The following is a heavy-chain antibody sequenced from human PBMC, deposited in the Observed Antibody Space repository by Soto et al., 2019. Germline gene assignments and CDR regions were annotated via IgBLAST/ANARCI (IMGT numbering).Heavy chain of an antibody. D-gene: IGHD3-10*01. V-gene: IGHV3-7*01. CDR2: IKEDGSEK. Sequence: AGGSLRLSCAASGFTFSTSWMSWVRQAPGKGLERVANIKEDGSEKYYVDSVKGRFTISRDHAKNSLYLQMNSLGADDTAVYYCARADYYGDPGSYWGQGTLVTVSS. CDR1: GFTFSTSW. J-gene: IGHJ4*02. CDR3: ARADYYGDPGSY.